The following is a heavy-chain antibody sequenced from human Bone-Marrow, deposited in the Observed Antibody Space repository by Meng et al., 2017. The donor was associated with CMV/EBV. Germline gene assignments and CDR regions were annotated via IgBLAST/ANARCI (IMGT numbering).Heavy chain of an antibody. D-gene: IGHD3-3*01. J-gene: IGHJ3*01. CDR1: EFMFSSFA. V-gene: IGHV3-30*04. CDR3: ANWRAEA. CDR2: ISHDGSTK. Sequence: GESLKISCAASEFMFSSFAMFWVRQAPGKGLEWVAVISHDGSTKYYADSVKGRFTIFRDNGKSSLHLQMNSLRVEDTAVYYCANWRAEAWGQGTMVTVSS.